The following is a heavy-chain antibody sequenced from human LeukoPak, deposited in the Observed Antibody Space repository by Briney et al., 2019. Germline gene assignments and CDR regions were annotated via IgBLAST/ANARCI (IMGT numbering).Heavy chain of an antibody. V-gene: IGHV1-2*02. J-gene: IGHJ1*01. CDR1: GYTFTGYY. D-gene: IGHD6-19*01. CDR2: INPNSGGT. Sequence: ASVKVSCKASGYTFTGYYMHWVRQAPGQGLEWMGWINPNSGGTNYAQKFQGRVTMTRDTSISTAYMELSRLRSDDTAVYYCARLRDSRGWYQYFQHWGQGTLVTVSS. CDR3: ARLRDSRGWYQYFQH.